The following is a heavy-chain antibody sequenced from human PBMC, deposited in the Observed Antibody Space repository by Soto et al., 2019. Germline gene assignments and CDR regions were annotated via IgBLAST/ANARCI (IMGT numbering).Heavy chain of an antibody. V-gene: IGHV3-74*01. J-gene: IGHJ4*02. CDR2: INSDGSST. CDR3: TKVISTVGGDCDS. D-gene: IGHD3-16*01. CDR1: GFTFGNYW. Sequence: EVQLVESGGGLVQPGGSLRLSCAASGFTFGNYWMHWVRQAPGKGLVWVARINSDGSSTSYADSVKGRFTISRDNAKNTLYLQMNSLRAEDTAMYYCTKVISTVGGDCDSWGQGTLVTVSS.